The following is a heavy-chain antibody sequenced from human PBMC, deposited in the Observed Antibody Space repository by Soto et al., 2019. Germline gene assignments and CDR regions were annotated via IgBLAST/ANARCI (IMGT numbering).Heavy chain of an antibody. CDR3: AHRRRGSYFDY. J-gene: IGHJ4*02. Sequence: QITLKESGPTLVKPTQTLTLTCTFSGFSLSTSGVGVGWIRQPPGKALEWLALIYWDDDKRYSPSLKSRLTIPQGTPQNPGVPKRTHMDPVDTATYYCAHRRRGSYFDYWGQGTLVTVSS. CDR2: IYWDDDK. D-gene: IGHD3-16*01. CDR1: GFSLSTSGVG. V-gene: IGHV2-5*02.